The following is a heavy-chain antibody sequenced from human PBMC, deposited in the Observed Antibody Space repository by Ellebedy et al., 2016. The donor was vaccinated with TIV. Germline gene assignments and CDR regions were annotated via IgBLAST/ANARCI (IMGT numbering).Heavy chain of an antibody. V-gene: IGHV4-39*07. CDR3: ARGRTAAARNGMDV. CDR1: GGSISSSSYY. CDR2: INHSGST. Sequence: SETLSLTCTVSGGSISSSSYYWGWIRQPPGKGLEWIGEINHSGSTNYNPSLKSRVTISVDTSKNQFSLKLSSVTAADTAVYYCARGRTAAARNGMDVWGQGTVVTVSS. J-gene: IGHJ6*02. D-gene: IGHD6-13*01.